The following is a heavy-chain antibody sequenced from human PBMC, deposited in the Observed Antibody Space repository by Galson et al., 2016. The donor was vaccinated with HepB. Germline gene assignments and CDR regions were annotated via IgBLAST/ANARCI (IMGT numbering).Heavy chain of an antibody. D-gene: IGHD1-26*01. CDR2: IYSGDGT. V-gene: IGHV3-NL1*01. Sequence: SLRLSCAASGFAFSAFGMHWVRQAPGKGLEWVSSIYSGDGTYYADSVKGRFTISRHNSKNTLYLQMNSLRTEDTAVYYCVRSAYSGSYFDYWGQGTLVTVSS. CDR1: GFAFSAFG. CDR3: VRSAYSGSYFDY. J-gene: IGHJ4*02.